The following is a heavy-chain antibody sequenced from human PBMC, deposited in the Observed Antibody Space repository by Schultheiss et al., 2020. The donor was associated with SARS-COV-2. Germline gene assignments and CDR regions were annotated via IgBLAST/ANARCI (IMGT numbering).Heavy chain of an antibody. CDR1: GYTFTGHY. CDR3: ARNAGSYSGEVGWFDP. CDR2: INPNSGVT. Sequence: ASVKVSCKASGYTFTGHYIHWVRQAPGQGLEWMGWINPNSGVTSNAQKFPGRVTMTRDTSITTAYMELSSLRSDDTAVYYCARNAGSYSGEVGWFDPWGQGTLVTVSS. V-gene: IGHV1-2*02. D-gene: IGHD1-26*01. J-gene: IGHJ5*02.